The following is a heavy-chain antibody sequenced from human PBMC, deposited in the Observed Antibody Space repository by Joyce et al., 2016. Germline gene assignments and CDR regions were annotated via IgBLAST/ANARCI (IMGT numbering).Heavy chain of an antibody. J-gene: IGHJ3*01. CDR3: ARPSTSMVTDDAFDL. CDR2: ISVYNGDT. D-gene: IGHD5-18*01. Sequence: QVQLVQSGAEVKKPGASVKVSCKASGYIFTSYGINWVRQAPGQGLEGMGGISVYNGDTNYAQKFQGRLTRTTDTSTSTAYMELKSLRSDDTAVYYCARPSTSMVTDDAFDLWGQGTMVTVSS. V-gene: IGHV1-18*01. CDR1: GYIFTSYG.